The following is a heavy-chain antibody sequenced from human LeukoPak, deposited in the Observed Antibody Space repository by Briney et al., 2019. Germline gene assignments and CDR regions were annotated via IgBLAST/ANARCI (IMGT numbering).Heavy chain of an antibody. V-gene: IGHV1-46*01. CDR1: GYTFTGYY. J-gene: IGHJ6*03. Sequence: ASVKVSCKASGYTFTGYYMHWVRQAPGQGLEWMGTINPSGGDTRHAHKFQGRVTVTRDKSTSTVYMELRSLRSEDTAVYYCARGAWSSVRGYAHNMDVWGKGTTVTVSS. CDR2: INPSGGDT. CDR3: ARGAWSSVRGYAHNMDV. D-gene: IGHD2-2*01.